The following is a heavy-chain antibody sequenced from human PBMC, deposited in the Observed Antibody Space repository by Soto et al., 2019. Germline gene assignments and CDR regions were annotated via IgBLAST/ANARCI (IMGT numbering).Heavy chain of an antibody. J-gene: IGHJ4*02. CDR1: GGSLSGHY. CDR3: ARGGDHVIEYRRGWSWDC. CDR2: INYSGST. Sequence: QVQLKQWGAGLLKPSETLSLTCAVYGGSLSGHYWSWIRQPPGKGLEWIGEINYSGSTNYNPSLHSRVTVSVDTSENQLSLKLRSVSPADTAVYYWARGGDHVIEYRRGWSWDCWGQGPLATVSS. V-gene: IGHV4-34*01. D-gene: IGHD6-19*01.